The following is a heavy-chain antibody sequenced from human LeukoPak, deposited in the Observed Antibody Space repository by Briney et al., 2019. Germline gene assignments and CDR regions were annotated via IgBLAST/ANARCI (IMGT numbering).Heavy chain of an antibody. CDR3: ARVQPLSYAEDY. CDR1: GFTFSSYA. Sequence: PGGSLRLSCAASGFTFSSYAMHWVRQAPGKGLEWVAVISYGGSNKYYADSVKGRFTISRDNSKNTLYLQMNSLRAEDTAVYYCARVQPLSYAEDYWGQGTLVTVSS. CDR2: ISYGGSNK. D-gene: IGHD2-2*01. J-gene: IGHJ4*02. V-gene: IGHV3-30*04.